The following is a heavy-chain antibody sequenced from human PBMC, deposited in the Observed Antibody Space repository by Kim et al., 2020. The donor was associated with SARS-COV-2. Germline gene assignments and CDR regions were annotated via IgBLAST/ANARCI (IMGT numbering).Heavy chain of an antibody. CDR2: ISAYNGNT. D-gene: IGHD6-13*01. Sequence: ASVKVSCKASGYTFTSYGISWVRQAPGQGLEWMGWISAYNGNTNYAQKLQGRVTMTTDTSTSTAYMELRSLRSDDTAVYYCARSTKNYSSSYGWFDPWGQGTLVTVSS. CDR1: GYTFTSYG. V-gene: IGHV1-18*01. CDR3: ARSTKNYSSSYGWFDP. J-gene: IGHJ5*02.